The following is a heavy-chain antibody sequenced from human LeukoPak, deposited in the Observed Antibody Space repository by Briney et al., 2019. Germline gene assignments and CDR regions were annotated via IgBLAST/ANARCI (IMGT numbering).Heavy chain of an antibody. CDR1: GFTFDHYA. D-gene: IGHD4-11*01. CDR2: IWRDGSSQ. V-gene: IGHV3-33*06. Sequence: GGSLRLSCVASGFTFDHYAMHWVRQAPGKGLEWVAVIWRDGSSQYYADSVKGRFTISRDNSMKTLYLQMNSLRVQDTAVYYCAKDAQRGFDYSNSLESWGQGTLVTVSS. CDR3: AKDAQRGFDYSNSLES. J-gene: IGHJ5*01.